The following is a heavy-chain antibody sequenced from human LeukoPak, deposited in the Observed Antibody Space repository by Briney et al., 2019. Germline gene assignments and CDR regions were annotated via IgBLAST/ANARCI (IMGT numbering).Heavy chain of an antibody. D-gene: IGHD6-13*01. CDR1: GFTFSSYA. V-gene: IGHV3-64*01. CDR2: ISSNGGST. J-gene: IGHJ4*02. Sequence: GGSLRLSCAASGFTFSSYAMHWVRQAPGKGLEYVSAISSNGGSTYYANSVKGRLTISRDNSKNTLYLQMGSLRAEDMAVYYCARGGIAAAVPFDYWGQGTLVTVSS. CDR3: ARGGIAAAVPFDY.